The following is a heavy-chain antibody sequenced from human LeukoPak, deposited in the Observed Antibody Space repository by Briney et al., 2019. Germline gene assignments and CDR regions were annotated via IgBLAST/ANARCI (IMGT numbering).Heavy chain of an antibody. CDR3: ARANYGGDFDY. D-gene: IGHD4-23*01. J-gene: IGHJ4*02. Sequence: PGGSLRLSCAASGFTVSSNYMSWVRQAPGKGLEWVSVIYSGGSTYYADSVKGRFTISRDNSKNTLYLQMNSLRAEDTAVCYCARANYGGDFDYWGQGTLVTVSS. V-gene: IGHV3-53*01. CDR2: IYSGGST. CDR1: GFTVSSNY.